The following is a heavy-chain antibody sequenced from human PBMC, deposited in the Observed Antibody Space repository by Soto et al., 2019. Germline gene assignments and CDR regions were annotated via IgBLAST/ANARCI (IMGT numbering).Heavy chain of an antibody. Sequence: SVKVSCKASGGTFSSYAISWVRQAPGQGLEWMGGIIPISGTANYAQKFQGRVTITADESTSTAYMELSSLRSEDTAVYYCASKGVYYDILTGYYPYYYYGMDVWGQGTTVTVSS. CDR2: IIPISGTA. CDR1: GGTFSSYA. CDR3: ASKGVYYDILTGYYPYYYYGMDV. V-gene: IGHV1-69*13. D-gene: IGHD3-9*01. J-gene: IGHJ6*02.